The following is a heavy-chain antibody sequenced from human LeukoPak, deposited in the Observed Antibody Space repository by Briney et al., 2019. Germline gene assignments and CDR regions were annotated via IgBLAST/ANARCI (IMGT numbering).Heavy chain of an antibody. J-gene: IGHJ3*02. CDR2: ISSGSGTI. CDR3: ARAQKYSYDAFDI. CDR1: GFTFSSYS. V-gene: IGHV3-48*04. Sequence: GGSLRLSCAASGFTFSSYSMNWVPQAPGKGLGYVSYISSGSGTIYYADSVKGRFTISRDNAKNSLYLQMNSLSAEDTAVYYCARAQKYSYDAFDIWGQGTMVTVSS. D-gene: IGHD4-11*01.